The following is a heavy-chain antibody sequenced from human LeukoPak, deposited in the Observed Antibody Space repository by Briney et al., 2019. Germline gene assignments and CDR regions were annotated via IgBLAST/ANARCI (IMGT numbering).Heavy chain of an antibody. J-gene: IGHJ6*03. CDR2: ISGSGGST. CDR1: GFTFSSNA. D-gene: IGHD3-3*01. V-gene: IGHV3-23*01. Sequence: SGGSLRLSCAASGFTFSSNAMYWVRQAPGKGLEWVSAISGSGGSTYYADSVKGRFTISRDNSKNTLYLQMNSLRAEDTALYYCAKLPDFGVGYYYYYMDVWGKGTTVTVSS. CDR3: AKLPDFGVGYYYYYMDV.